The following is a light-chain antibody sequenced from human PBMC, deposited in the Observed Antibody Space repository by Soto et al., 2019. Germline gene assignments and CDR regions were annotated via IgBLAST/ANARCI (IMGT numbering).Light chain of an antibody. CDR2: TAS. Sequence: DIQVTQSPSSLSASVGDRVTITCRASQNIRTYLNWYQQRPGKPPKLLIHTASTLQSGVPSRSSGSGSGTDFTLTISSLQPEDFATYYCQQTYSALNSFGQGTKVDIK. CDR3: QQTYSALNS. CDR1: QNIRTY. V-gene: IGKV1-39*01. J-gene: IGKJ2*03.